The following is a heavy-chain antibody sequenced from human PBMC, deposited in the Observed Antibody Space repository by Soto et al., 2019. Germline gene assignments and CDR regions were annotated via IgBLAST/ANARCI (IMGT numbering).Heavy chain of an antibody. D-gene: IGHD6-19*01. CDR2: ISYDGSGK. Sequence: QVQLVESGGGVVQPGRSLRLSCAASGFTFSSYGMHWVRQAPGKGLEWVAVISYDGSGKDYVDSVKGRFTISRYNSKDTLYLQMNSLRAEDTAVYYCARQYSSGWYYAFDIWGQGTMVTVSS. CDR3: ARQYSSGWYYAFDI. CDR1: GFTFSSYG. J-gene: IGHJ3*02. V-gene: IGHV3-30*03.